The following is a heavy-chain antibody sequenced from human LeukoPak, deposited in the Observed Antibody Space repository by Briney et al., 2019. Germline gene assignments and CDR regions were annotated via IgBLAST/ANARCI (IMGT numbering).Heavy chain of an antibody. Sequence: SETLSLTCTVSGGSINTYYWSWIRQPAGKGLEWIGRIETSGSTNYKPSLKSRVTMSVDTSKNQFSLKLSSVTAADTAVYYCARVSSSWYQDWYFDLWGRGTLVTVSS. J-gene: IGHJ2*01. CDR2: IETSGST. CDR1: GGSINTYY. D-gene: IGHD6-13*01. V-gene: IGHV4-4*07. CDR3: ARVSSSWYQDWYFDL.